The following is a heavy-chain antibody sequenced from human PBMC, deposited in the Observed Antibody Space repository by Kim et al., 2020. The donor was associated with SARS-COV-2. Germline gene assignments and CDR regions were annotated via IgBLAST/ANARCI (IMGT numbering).Heavy chain of an antibody. V-gene: IGHV7-4-1*02. D-gene: IGHD3-10*01. CDR3: ARGGEILHYYGSGCYPEVHYYYGMDV. CDR2: INTNTGNP. CDR1: GYTFTSYA. Sequence: ASVKVSCKASGYTFTSYAMNWVRQAPGQGLEWMGRINTNTGNPTYAQGFTGRFVFSLDTSVSTAYLQISSLKAEDTAVYYCARGGEILHYYGSGCYPEVHYYYGMDVWGQGTTVTVSS. J-gene: IGHJ6*02.